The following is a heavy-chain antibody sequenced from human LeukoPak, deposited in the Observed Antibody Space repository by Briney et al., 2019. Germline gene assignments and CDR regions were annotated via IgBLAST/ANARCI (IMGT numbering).Heavy chain of an antibody. D-gene: IGHD2-21*02. CDR1: GYTFTGYY. CDR3: ARVPFRGIVVATATDYYGMDV. J-gene: IGHJ6*02. Sequence: ASVKVSCKASGYTFTGYYMHWVRQAPGQGLEWMGRINPNSGGTNYAQKFQGRVTMTRDTSISTAYMELSRLRSDDTAVYYCARVPFRGIVVATATDYYGMDVWGQGTTVTVSS. V-gene: IGHV1-2*06. CDR2: INPNSGGT.